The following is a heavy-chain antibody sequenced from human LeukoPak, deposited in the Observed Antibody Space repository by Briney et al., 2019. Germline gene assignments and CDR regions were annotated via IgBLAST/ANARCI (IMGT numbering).Heavy chain of an antibody. CDR2: IYYSGST. CDR3: ARRRRVIAAAGTADAFDI. D-gene: IGHD6-13*01. V-gene: IGHV4-39*07. Sequence: TLSLTCTVSGGSISSSSYYWGWIRQPPGKGLEWIGSIYYSGSTYYNPSLKSRVTISVDTSKNQLSLKLSSVTAADTAVYYCARRRRVIAAAGTADAFDIWGQGTMVTVSS. CDR1: GGSISSSSYY. J-gene: IGHJ3*02.